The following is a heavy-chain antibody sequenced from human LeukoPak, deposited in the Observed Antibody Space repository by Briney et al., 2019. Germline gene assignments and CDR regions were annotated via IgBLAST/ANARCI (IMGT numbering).Heavy chain of an antibody. D-gene: IGHD3-3*01. CDR2: IYTSGST. V-gene: IGHV4-61*02. CDR1: GGSISSGSYY. CDR3: AREDFWSGYPLDY. Sequence: SETLSLTCTVSGGSISSGSYYWSWIRQPAGKGLEWIGRIYTSGSTNYNPSLKSRVTISVDTSKNQFSLRLSSVTAADTAVYYCAREDFWSGYPLDYWGQGTLVTVSS. J-gene: IGHJ4*02.